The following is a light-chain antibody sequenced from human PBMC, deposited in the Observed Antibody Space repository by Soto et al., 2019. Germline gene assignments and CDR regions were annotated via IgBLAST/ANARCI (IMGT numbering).Light chain of an antibody. J-gene: IGKJ4*01. CDR3: QQYNNWPPLT. Sequence: EIVLTQSPATLSLSPGERATLSCRASQSVSSYLAWYQHKPGQAPRLLIYDASNRATGIPARFSGSGSGTDFTLTISSLEPEDFAVYYCQQYNNWPPLTFGGGTKVEIK. CDR2: DAS. CDR1: QSVSSY. V-gene: IGKV3-11*01.